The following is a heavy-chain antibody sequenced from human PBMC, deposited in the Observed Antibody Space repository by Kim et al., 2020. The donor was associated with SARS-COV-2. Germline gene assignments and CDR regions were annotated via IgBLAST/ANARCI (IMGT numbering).Heavy chain of an antibody. CDR1: GFTFSSYA. J-gene: IGHJ4*02. CDR2: ISGSGGST. D-gene: IGHD2-15*01. Sequence: GGSLRLSCAASGFTFSSYAMSWVRQAPGKGLEWVSAISGSGGSTYYADSVKGRFTISRDNSKNTLYLQMNSLRAEDTAVYYCAKDLYCSGGSCYQFDYWGQGTLVTVSS. V-gene: IGHV3-23*01. CDR3: AKDLYCSGGSCYQFDY.